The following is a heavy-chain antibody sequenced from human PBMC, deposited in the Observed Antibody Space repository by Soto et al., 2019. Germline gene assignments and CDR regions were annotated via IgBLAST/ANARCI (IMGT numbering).Heavy chain of an antibody. J-gene: IGHJ6*02. D-gene: IGHD3-3*01. V-gene: IGHV3-7*01. Sequence: GSLRLSCAASGFTFSSYWMTWVRQAPGKGLEWVANIKQDGSEIYYVDSVRGRFTISRDNAKNSPYLQMNSLRADDTAIYYCARDSVEWLLTFYYYGEDVWGQGTTVTVSS. CDR3: ARDSVEWLLTFYYYGEDV. CDR2: IKQDGSEI. CDR1: GFTFSSYW.